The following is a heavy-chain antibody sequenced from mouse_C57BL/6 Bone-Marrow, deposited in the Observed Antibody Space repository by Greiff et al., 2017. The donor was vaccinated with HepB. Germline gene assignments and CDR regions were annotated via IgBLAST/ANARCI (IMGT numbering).Heavy chain of an antibody. CDR1: GYTFTSYW. D-gene: IGHD1-1*01. Sequence: QVQLQQPGAELVKPGASVKMSCKASGYTFTSYWITWVKQRPGQGLEWIGDIYPGSGSTNYNEKFKSKATLTVDTSSSTDYMQLSSLTSEDSAVYYCARDDYYYYGSSHWYFDVWGTGTTVTVSS. CDR3: ARDDYYYYGSSHWYFDV. J-gene: IGHJ1*03. V-gene: IGHV1-55*01. CDR2: IYPGSGST.